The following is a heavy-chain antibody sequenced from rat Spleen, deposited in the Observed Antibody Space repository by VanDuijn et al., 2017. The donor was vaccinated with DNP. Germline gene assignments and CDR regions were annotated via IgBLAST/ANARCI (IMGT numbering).Heavy chain of an antibody. D-gene: IGHD4-3*01. J-gene: IGHJ1*01. Sequence: EVQLIESGGGLVQPGRSMKLSCVASGFTFSSYWMYWIRQAPKKGLEWVATILHDGSRTYYRDSVKGRFTVSRDNAKSTLYLQMDSLRSEDTATYYCARHNSGFDYWGPGTMVTVSS. CDR2: ILHDGSRT. CDR3: ARHNSGFDY. CDR1: GFTFSSYW. V-gene: IGHV5-22*01.